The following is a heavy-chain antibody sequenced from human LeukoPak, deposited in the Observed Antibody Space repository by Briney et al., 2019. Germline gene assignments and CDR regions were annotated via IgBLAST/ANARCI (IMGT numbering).Heavy chain of an antibody. J-gene: IGHJ4*02. Sequence: PSETLSLTCAVYGGSFSGYYWSWIRQPPGKGLEWIGEINHSGSTNYNPSLKSRVTISVDTSKNQFFLKLTSVTAADTAVYYCARALAYCAGNCVTDYFDYWGQGALVTVSS. CDR3: ARALAYCAGNCVTDYFDY. CDR2: INHSGST. V-gene: IGHV4-34*01. D-gene: IGHD2-21*01. CDR1: GGSFSGYY.